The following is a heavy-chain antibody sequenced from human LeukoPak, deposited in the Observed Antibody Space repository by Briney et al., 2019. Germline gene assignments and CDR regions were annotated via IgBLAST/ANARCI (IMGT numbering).Heavy chain of an antibody. D-gene: IGHD6-19*01. V-gene: IGHV4-59*08. Sequence: PSETLSLTCTVSGGSISSYYWSWIRQPPGKGLEWIGYIYYSGSTNYNPSLKSRVTISVDTSKNQFSLKLSSVTAADTAAYYCARHVYPYSGWYFDYWGQGTLVTVSS. CDR3: ARHVYPYSGWYFDY. CDR1: GGSISSYY. J-gene: IGHJ4*02. CDR2: IYYSGST.